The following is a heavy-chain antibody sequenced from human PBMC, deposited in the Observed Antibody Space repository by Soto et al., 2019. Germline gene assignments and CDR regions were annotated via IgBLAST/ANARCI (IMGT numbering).Heavy chain of an antibody. V-gene: IGHV1-3*01. J-gene: IGHJ6*02. CDR1: GYTFTSYA. CDR2: INAGNGNT. CDR3: ARQDLVPAAPMEV. Sequence: ASVKASCKASGYTFTSYAMHWVRQAPGQMLEGMGWINAGNGNTKYSQKFQGRVTITRDTSASTAYIELSSLRPEDTAVYYCARQDLVPAAPMEVWGQGTPVTVSS. D-gene: IGHD2-2*01.